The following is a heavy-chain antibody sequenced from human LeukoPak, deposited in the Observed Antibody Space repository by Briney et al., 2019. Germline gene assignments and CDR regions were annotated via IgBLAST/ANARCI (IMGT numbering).Heavy chain of an antibody. CDR2: INSDGSST. CDR3: ARGGYSYGRVDY. CDR1: GFTFSSYW. Sequence: PGGSLRLSCAASGFTFSSYWMHWVRQAPGKGLVWVSRINSDGSSTSYADSVKGRFTISRDNAKNTPYLQMNSLRAEDTAVYYCARGGYSYGRVDYWGQGALVTVSS. J-gene: IGHJ4*02. D-gene: IGHD5-18*01. V-gene: IGHV3-74*01.